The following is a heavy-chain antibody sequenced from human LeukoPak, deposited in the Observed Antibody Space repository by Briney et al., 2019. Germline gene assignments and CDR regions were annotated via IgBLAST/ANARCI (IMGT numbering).Heavy chain of an antibody. CDR3: ARGYDRELDY. Sequence: GGSLRLSCAASGFTFSSYSMNWVRQAPGKGLEWVSSISSSSSYMYYADSVKGRFTISRDNSKNTLYLQMNSLRVEDTAVYYCARGYDRELDYWGQGTLVTVSS. V-gene: IGHV3-21*04. D-gene: IGHD1-26*01. J-gene: IGHJ4*02. CDR1: GFTFSSYS. CDR2: ISSSSSYM.